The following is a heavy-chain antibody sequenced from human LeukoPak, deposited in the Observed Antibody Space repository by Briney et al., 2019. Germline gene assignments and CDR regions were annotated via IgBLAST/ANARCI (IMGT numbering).Heavy chain of an antibody. CDR2: INYSGGT. Sequence: PSETLSLTCTVSGASISSGDYYWIWIRQHPGKGLEWIGYINYSGGTYRNPSLKSRVTISVDTSKNQFSVTLNSVTAADTAVYYCATVDLNMVRGIQDWGQGTLFTVSS. CDR3: ATVDLNMVRGIQD. V-gene: IGHV4-31*03. D-gene: IGHD3-10*01. J-gene: IGHJ4*02. CDR1: GASISSGDYY.